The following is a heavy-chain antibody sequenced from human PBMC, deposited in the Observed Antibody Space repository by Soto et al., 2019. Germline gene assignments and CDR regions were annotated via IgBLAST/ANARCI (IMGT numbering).Heavy chain of an antibody. D-gene: IGHD3-3*01. V-gene: IGHV2-5*02. CDR3: AHRVLRTVFGLVTTTAIYFDF. Sequence: QITLKESGPTVVKPTETLTLTCTFSGFSLTTSGVGVGWVRQSPGKAPEWLAPIYWDDDKRYSTSLNSRLIITKDTSKTLVVLTMANVDPADTDTYYCAHRVLRTVFGLVTTTAIYFDFWGPGTPVVVSS. CDR2: IYWDDDK. J-gene: IGHJ4*02. CDR1: GFSLTTSGVG.